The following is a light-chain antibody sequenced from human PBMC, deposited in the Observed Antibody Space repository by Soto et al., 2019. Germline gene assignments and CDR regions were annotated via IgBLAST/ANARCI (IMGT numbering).Light chain of an antibody. V-gene: IGKV1-5*03. CDR3: QQSYSTTRT. Sequence: DFQMTQSPSTLSASVGDRVTITCRASQTISSWLAWYQQKPGKAPKLLIYKASTLKSGVPSRFSGSGSGTDFTLTINSLQPEDFATYYCQQSYSTTRTFGQGTKVDIK. CDR2: KAS. J-gene: IGKJ1*01. CDR1: QTISSW.